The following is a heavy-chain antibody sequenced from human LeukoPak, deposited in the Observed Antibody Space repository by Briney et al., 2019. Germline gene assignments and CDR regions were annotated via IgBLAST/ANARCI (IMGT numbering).Heavy chain of an antibody. CDR3: AKGTTVTMDAYYYYGMDV. V-gene: IGHV3-23*01. CDR1: GFTFSGYA. J-gene: IGHJ6*02. Sequence: GGSLRLSCAAPGFTFSGYAMSWVRQAPGKGLEWVSAISGSGGSTYYADSVKGRFTISRDNSKNTLYLQMNSLRAEDTAVYYCAKGTTVTMDAYYYYGMDVWGQGTTVTVSS. CDR2: ISGSGGST. D-gene: IGHD4-17*01.